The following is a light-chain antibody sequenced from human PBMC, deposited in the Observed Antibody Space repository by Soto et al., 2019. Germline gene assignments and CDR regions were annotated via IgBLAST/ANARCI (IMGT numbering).Light chain of an antibody. CDR1: QSVNSNY. CDR2: GAS. V-gene: IGKV3-20*01. J-gene: IGKJ1*01. CDR3: KQYGRSPRT. Sequence: ETVLTQSPGTLSLSPGERATLYCRASQSVNSNYLAWNQQKPGQAPRLLIYGASSRATGIPDRFSGSGSGTDFILTISRLEPDDFAVYYCKQYGRSPRTFGQGTKVDIK.